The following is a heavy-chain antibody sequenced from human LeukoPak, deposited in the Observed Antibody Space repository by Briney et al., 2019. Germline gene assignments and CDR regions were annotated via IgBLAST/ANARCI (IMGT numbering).Heavy chain of an antibody. Sequence: SQTLSLTCTVSGGSISSGDCYWNWIRQPPGKGLEWIGYIYYSGSTYYNPSLKSRVTISLDTSKNQFSLKLNSVTAADTAVCYCTRVQAPYTSAWYYFDYWGQGTLVTVSS. CDR2: IYYSGST. V-gene: IGHV4-30-4*01. CDR1: GGSISSGDCY. D-gene: IGHD6-13*01. J-gene: IGHJ4*02. CDR3: TRVQAPYTSAWYYFDY.